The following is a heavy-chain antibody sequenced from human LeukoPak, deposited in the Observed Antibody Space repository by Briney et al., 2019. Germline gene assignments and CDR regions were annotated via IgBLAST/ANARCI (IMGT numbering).Heavy chain of an antibody. J-gene: IGHJ5*02. CDR1: GGSISTGSYY. V-gene: IGHV4-30-2*01. Sequence: SETLSLTCTVSGGSISTGSYYWSWIRQPPGKGLEWIGYIYHSGSTYYNPSLKSRVTISVDRSKNQFSLKLSSVTAADTAVYYCAREAAPLRSHTTDVWFDPWGQGTLVTVSS. CDR3: AREAAPLRSHTTDVWFDP. D-gene: IGHD3-3*01. CDR2: IYHSGST.